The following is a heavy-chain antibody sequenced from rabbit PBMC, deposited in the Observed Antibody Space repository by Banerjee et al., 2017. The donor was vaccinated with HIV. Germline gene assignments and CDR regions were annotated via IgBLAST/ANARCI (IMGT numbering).Heavy chain of an antibody. J-gene: IGHJ4*01. D-gene: IGHD5-1*01. CDR2: IGTISGDT. V-gene: IGHV1S40*01. Sequence: QSLEESGGDLVKPGASLTLTCTASGFSFSGGYDMCWVRQAPGKGLEWIGCIGTISGDTWYTSWVISRFTISKTSSTTVTLQMTSLTAADTATYFCARLGWVGAEFNLWGPGTLVTVS. CDR3: ARLGWVGAEFNL. CDR1: GFSFSGGYD.